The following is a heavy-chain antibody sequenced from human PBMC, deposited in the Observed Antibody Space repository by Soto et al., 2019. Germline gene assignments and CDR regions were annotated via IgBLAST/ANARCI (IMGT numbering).Heavy chain of an antibody. CDR1: GFTFKNFA. V-gene: IGHV3-23*01. CDR3: AKDAVAYNGEWDWFDL. J-gene: IGHJ5*02. D-gene: IGHD3-10*01. Sequence: EVQLLESGGGLVQPGGSLRLSCAAFGFTFKNFAVSWVRQDPGKGMEWVSAIGGSGSSANYAESVKGRFTVSRDDSKSTLYLQMSGLRVDDTALYYCAKDAVAYNGEWDWFDLWCQGTLVTVSS. CDR2: IGGSGSSA.